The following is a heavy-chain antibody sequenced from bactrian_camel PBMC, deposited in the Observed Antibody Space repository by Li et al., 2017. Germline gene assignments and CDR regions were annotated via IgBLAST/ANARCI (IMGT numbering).Heavy chain of an antibody. D-gene: IGHD8*01. CDR1: GNTYSLNC. Sequence: HVQLVESGGGSVQPGGSLRLSCAISGNTYSLNCLGWFRQAPGMEREQVAVFIYTFRRTTRYAEAVKGRFTISQDDAGNTVYLQMNNLKPEDTAMYYCAADVGSMSGNCQPNYWGQGTQVTVS. CDR2: FIYTFRRTT. V-gene: IGHV3S53*01. CDR3: AADVGSMSGNCQPNY. J-gene: IGHJ4*01.